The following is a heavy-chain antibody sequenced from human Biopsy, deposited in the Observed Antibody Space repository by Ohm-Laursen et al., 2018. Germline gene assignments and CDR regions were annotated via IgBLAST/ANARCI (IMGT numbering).Heavy chain of an antibody. CDR1: SYTFTDYN. CDR2: INCKTGAS. D-gene: IGHD2-8*01. Sequence: SPKLSCKASSYTFTDYNIHWMRQTPGQGLEWLGYINCKTGASNYAKKFQGTVTMTRDTSISTAYLALGSLRSADTAIYYCARDPLNGHKHFDYWGQGSLVTVSS. J-gene: IGHJ4*02. V-gene: IGHV1-2*02. CDR3: ARDPLNGHKHFDY.